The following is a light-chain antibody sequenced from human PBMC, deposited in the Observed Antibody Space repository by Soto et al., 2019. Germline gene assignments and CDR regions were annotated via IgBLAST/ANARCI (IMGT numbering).Light chain of an antibody. Sequence: EIVMTHSPVTLSVSPCETANLSSRASQTVTSNLAWYQQKPGRSPRLLLSGASTRATGIPARFSGSGSGTEFTLTISRLQSEDLAVYYCQQYNDWPRTFGQGTKVDI. V-gene: IGKV3-15*01. CDR3: QQYNDWPRT. CDR2: GAS. J-gene: IGKJ1*01. CDR1: QTVTSN.